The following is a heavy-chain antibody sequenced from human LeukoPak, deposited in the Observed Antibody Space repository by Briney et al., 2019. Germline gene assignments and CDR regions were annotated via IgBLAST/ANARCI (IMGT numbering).Heavy chain of an antibody. CDR3: AELELGY. J-gene: IGHJ4*02. Sequence: SETLSLTCAVYGGSFSGYYWSWIRQPPGKGLEWIGEINHSGSTNYNPSLKSRVTISVDTSKNQFSLKLSSVTAADTAVYYCAELELGYWGQGTLVTVPS. CDR2: INHSGST. V-gene: IGHV4-34*01. CDR1: GGSFSGYY. D-gene: IGHD1-7*01.